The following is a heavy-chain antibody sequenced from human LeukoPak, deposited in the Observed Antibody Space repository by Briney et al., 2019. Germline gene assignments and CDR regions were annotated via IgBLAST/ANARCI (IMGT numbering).Heavy chain of an antibody. CDR1: GGSISSGGYY. CDR3: ARHIGRDWYFGL. V-gene: IGHV4-31*03. J-gene: IGHJ2*01. CDR2: FYYSGST. Sequence: SQTLSLTCTVSGGSISSGGYYWSWIRQHPGKGLEWIGYFYYSGSTYYNPSLKSRVTISVDTSKNQFSLKLSSVTAADTAVYYCARHIGRDWYFGLWGRGTLVTVSS.